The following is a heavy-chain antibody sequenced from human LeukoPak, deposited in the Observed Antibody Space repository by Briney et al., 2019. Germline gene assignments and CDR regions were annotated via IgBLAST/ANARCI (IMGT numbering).Heavy chain of an antibody. V-gene: IGHV4-59*08. D-gene: IGHD6-19*01. CDR2: IYYSGST. J-gene: IGHJ4*02. CDR1: GGSISSYY. CDR3: ARVRAVAGTPFDY. Sequence: SETLSLTCTVSGGSISSYYWSWIRQPPGKGLEWIGYIYYSGSTNYNPSLKSRVTISVDMSKNQFSLKVRSVTAADTAVYFCARVRAVAGTPFDYWGQGTLVTVSS.